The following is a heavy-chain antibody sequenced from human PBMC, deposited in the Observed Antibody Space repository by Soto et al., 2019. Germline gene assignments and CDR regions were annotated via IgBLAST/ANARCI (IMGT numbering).Heavy chain of an antibody. CDR1: GDSVSSNSAT. V-gene: IGHV6-1*01. CDR3: ARNHNSSSLGFDY. J-gene: IGHJ4*02. CDR2: TYYRSKWSN. Sequence: SQTLSLTCAISGDSVSSNSATWNWIRQSPSRGLEWLGGTYYRSKWSNNYAVSLKSRMTINPDTSKNQFSLQLDSVTPEDTAVYYCARNHNSSSLGFDYWGQGSLVTVSS. D-gene: IGHD6-6*01.